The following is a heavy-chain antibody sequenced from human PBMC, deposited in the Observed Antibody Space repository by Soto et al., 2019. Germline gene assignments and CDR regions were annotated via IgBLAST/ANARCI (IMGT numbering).Heavy chain of an antibody. J-gene: IGHJ4*02. V-gene: IGHV4-39*01. CDR3: AKVLRYFDWLSKVEYYFDY. CDR1: GGSISIGTDY. D-gene: IGHD3-9*01. CDR2: IHYSGST. Sequence: SETLSLTCDVSGGSISIGTDYWGWIRQPPGKGLEWIGNIHYSGSTYYNPSLKSRVTISVDTSKNQFSLKLSSVTAADTAVYYCAKVLRYFDWLSKVEYYFDYWGQGTLVTVSS.